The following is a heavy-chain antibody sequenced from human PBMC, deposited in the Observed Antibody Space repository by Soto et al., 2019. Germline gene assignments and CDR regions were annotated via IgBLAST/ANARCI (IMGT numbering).Heavy chain of an antibody. CDR1: GFTFDHYA. J-gene: IGHJ6*02. CDR2: ISWNSGTV. V-gene: IGHV3-9*01. CDR3: AKDSDLDV. Sequence: EVQLVESGGGLVQPGRSLRLSCAASGFTFDHYAVHWVRQAPGKGLEWVSSISWNSGTVAYADSVKGRFTISRDNAKNSLYLQMNSLRAEDTALYYCAKDSDLDVWGQGTTVTVSS.